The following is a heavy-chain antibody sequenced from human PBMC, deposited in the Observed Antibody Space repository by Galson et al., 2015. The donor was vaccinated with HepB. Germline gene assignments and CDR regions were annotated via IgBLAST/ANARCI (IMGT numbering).Heavy chain of an antibody. CDR1: GFTFSSYA. Sequence: SLRLSCAASGFTFSSYAMHWVRQAPGKGLEWVAVISYDGSNKYYADSVKGRFTISRDNSKNTLYLQMNSLRAEDTAVYYCARGADGSQWYGDYWGQGTLATVSS. J-gene: IGHJ4*02. CDR3: ARGADGSQWYGDY. CDR2: ISYDGSNK. D-gene: IGHD2-15*01. V-gene: IGHV3-30*04.